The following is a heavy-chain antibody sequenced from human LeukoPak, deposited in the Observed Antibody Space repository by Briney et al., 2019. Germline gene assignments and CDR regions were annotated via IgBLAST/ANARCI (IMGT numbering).Heavy chain of an antibody. D-gene: IGHD3-9*01. CDR2: MNPNSGNT. CDR1: GYTFTSYD. CDR3: GARHDILTGTDY. V-gene: IGHV1-8*01. Sequence: ASVKVPCKASGYTFTSYDINWVRQATGQGLEWMGWMNPNSGNTGYAQKFQCRVTMIRIASISTAYMELRSLRSAATAVDYCGARHDILTGTDYWGQGTLVTVSS. J-gene: IGHJ4*02.